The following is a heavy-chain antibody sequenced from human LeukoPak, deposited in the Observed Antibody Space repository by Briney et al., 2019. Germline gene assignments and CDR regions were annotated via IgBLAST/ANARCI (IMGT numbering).Heavy chain of an antibody. CDR2: IIPILGIA. J-gene: IGHJ4*02. V-gene: IGHV1-69*04. CDR1: GGTFSSYA. CDR3: ARGPLGGYVLDY. Sequence: SVKVSCKASGGTFSSYAIGWVRQAPGQGLEWMGRIIPILGIANYAQKFQGRVTITADKSTSTAYMELSSLRSEDTAVYYCARGPLGGYVLDYWGQGTLVTVSS. D-gene: IGHD5-12*01.